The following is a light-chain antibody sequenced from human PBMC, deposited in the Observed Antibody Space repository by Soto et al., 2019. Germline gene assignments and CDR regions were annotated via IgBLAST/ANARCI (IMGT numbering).Light chain of an antibody. J-gene: IGKJ1*01. V-gene: IGKV3-20*01. Sequence: EIVLTQSPGTLSLSPGERATLSCRASQTVSSNYLAWFQQKGGQAPRLLLLGASSRAAGIPDRFSGSVSGTDFILTISRLEREDFAVYYCPHYGSSWTFGQGTKVEI. CDR2: GAS. CDR1: QTVSSNY. CDR3: PHYGSSWT.